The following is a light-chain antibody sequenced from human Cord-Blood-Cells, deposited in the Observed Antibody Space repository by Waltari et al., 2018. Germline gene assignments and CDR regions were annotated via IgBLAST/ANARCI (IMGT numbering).Light chain of an antibody. CDR1: QSVSSSY. CDR3: QQYGSSPWT. CDR2: GAS. V-gene: IGKV3-20*01. J-gene: IGKJ1*01. Sequence: EIVLTQSPGTLSLSPGERAPLSCRASQSVSSSYLAWYQQKPGQAPRLLIYGASSRATGIPDRFSGSGSGTDFILTISRLEPEDFAVYYCQQYGSSPWTFGQGTKVEIK.